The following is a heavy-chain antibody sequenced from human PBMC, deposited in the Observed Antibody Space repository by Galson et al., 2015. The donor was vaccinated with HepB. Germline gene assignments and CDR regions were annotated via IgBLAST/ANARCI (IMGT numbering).Heavy chain of an antibody. CDR1: GYTFTSYG. J-gene: IGHJ5*02. V-gene: IGHV1-18*01. CDR3: ARRSFHYDSSGYSWFDP. CDR2: ISAENGNT. Sequence: SVKVSCKASGYTFTSYGISWVRQAPGQGLEWMGWISAENGNTKYAQKLQGRVIMTTDTSTSTAHMELRSLRSDDTAVYYCARRSFHYDSSGYSWFDPWGQGTLVTVSS. D-gene: IGHD3-22*01.